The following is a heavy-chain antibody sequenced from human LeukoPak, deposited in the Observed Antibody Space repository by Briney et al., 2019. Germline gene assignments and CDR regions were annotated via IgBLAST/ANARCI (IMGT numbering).Heavy chain of an antibody. CDR3: AVESSGYYYGGGVFDY. CDR1: GGTFSSYA. J-gene: IGHJ4*02. V-gene: IGHV1-69*04. D-gene: IGHD3-22*01. Sequence: ASVKVSCKASGGTFSSYAISWVRQAPGQGLEWMGSIIPIFGIANYAQKFQGRVTITADKSTSTAYMELSSLRSEDTAVYYCAVESSGYYYGGGVFDYWGQGTLVTVSS. CDR2: IIPIFGIA.